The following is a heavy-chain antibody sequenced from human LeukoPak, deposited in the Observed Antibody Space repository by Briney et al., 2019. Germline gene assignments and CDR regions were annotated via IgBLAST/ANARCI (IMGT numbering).Heavy chain of an antibody. CDR2: ISHDGSNK. CDR1: GFTFSSYA. D-gene: IGHD2-2*01. J-gene: IGHJ6*03. CDR3: ARDPRDIVVVPAAVQHTYYYYYMDV. Sequence: GGSLRLSCAASGFTFSSYAMHWVRQAPGKGLEWVAVISHDGSNKYYADSVKGRFTISRDNSKNTLYLQMNSLRAEDTAVYYCARDPRDIVVVPAAVQHTYYYYYMDVWGKGTTVTVSS. V-gene: IGHV3-30*04.